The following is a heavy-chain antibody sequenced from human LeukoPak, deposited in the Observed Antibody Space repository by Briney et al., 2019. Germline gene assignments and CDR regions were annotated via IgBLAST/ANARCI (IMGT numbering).Heavy chain of an antibody. V-gene: IGHV3-7*01. Sequence: PGGSLRLSCAASGFTLSSYSMSWVRQAPGKGLEWVAKMNEYGSEIFYVDSVKGRFTISRDNGKNSLYLQMNRLRAEDTAVYYCARPRGCGSSRCNNFDYWGQGTLVTVSS. CDR3: ARPRGCGSSRCNNFDY. J-gene: IGHJ4*02. CDR2: MNEYGSEI. CDR1: GFTLSSYS. D-gene: IGHD2-2*01.